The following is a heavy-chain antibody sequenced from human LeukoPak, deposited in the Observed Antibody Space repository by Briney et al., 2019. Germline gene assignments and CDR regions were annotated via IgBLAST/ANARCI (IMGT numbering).Heavy chain of an antibody. CDR3: ARGDSSGYYLDY. V-gene: IGHV1-69*13. Sequence: SVKVSCKASGGTFSSYAISWVRQAPGQGLEWMGGIIPIFGTANYAQKFQGRVTITADESTSTAYMELSSLRSEDTAVYYCARGDSSGYYLDYWGQGTLVTVSS. D-gene: IGHD3-22*01. J-gene: IGHJ4*02. CDR1: GGTFSSYA. CDR2: IIPIFGTA.